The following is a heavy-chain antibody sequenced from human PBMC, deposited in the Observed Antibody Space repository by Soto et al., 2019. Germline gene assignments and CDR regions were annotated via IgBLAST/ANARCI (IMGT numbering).Heavy chain of an antibody. J-gene: IGHJ4*02. CDR1: SGSISSGNW. CDR3: ARVFSSGSGWMYYFDF. D-gene: IGHD6-25*01. Sequence: QVQLQESGPGLVESSGTLSLTCEVSSGSISSGNWWSWVRQPPGKGLEWIGEIYYTGATNYNPSLKSRVTMTIDKSNDQFSLNLRSATAADTAVYYCARVFSSGSGWMYYFDFWGQGILVSVSS. CDR2: IYYTGAT. V-gene: IGHV4-4*02.